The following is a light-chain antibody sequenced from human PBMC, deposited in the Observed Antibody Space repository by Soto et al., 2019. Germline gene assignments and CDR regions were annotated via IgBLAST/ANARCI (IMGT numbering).Light chain of an antibody. V-gene: IGKV3-15*01. CDR3: QQYNNWPRT. J-gene: IGKJ1*01. Sequence: EIVMTQSPGTLSVSPGERATLSCRASQSVSSNLAWYQQKPGQAPRLVIYGASTRATGIPARFSGSGSGTEFTLTISSLQSADFAVYYCQQYNNWPRTFGQGTKVEIK. CDR2: GAS. CDR1: QSVSSN.